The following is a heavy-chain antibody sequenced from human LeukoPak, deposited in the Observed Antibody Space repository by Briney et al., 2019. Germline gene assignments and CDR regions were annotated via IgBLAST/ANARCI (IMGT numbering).Heavy chain of an antibody. CDR1: GFTFSSYA. Sequence: GGSLRLSCAASGFTFSSYAMSWVRQAPGKGLEWVSAISGSGGSTYYADSVKGRFTISRDNSKNTLYLQMNSLRAEDTAVYYCANYDGYSSXWLHRDWGQGTLVTVSS. CDR2: ISGSGGST. V-gene: IGHV3-23*01. J-gene: IGHJ4*02. CDR3: ANYDGYSSXWLHRD. D-gene: IGHD6-19*01.